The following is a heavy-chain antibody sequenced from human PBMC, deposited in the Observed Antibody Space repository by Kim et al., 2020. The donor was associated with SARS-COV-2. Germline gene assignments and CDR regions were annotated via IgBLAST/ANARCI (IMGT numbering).Heavy chain of an antibody. D-gene: IGHD5-12*01. V-gene: IGHV1-18*01. CDR2: ISAYNGNT. Sequence: ASVKVSCKASGYTFTSYGISWVRQAPGQGLEWMGWISAYNGNTNYAQKLQGRVTMTTGTSTSTAYMELRSLRSDDTAVYYCAGYSGYDFENAFDIWGQGTMVTVSS. CDR1: GYTFTSYG. CDR3: AGYSGYDFENAFDI. J-gene: IGHJ3*02.